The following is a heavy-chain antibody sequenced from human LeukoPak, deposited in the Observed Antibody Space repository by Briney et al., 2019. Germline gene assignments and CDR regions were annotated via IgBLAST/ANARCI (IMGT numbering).Heavy chain of an antibody. CDR3: AGQFGGNSEFDY. CDR2: IYPGDSDI. V-gene: IGHV5-51*01. Sequence: GESLKISRKGSGYSLTSYWIGLVRQMPGQGLEWMGIIYPGDSDIRYSPAFQGQVTISADKSISTAYLQWRSLKASGTAMYYCAGQFGGNSEFDYWGQGTLVTVSS. CDR1: GYSLTSYW. D-gene: IGHD4-23*01. J-gene: IGHJ4*02.